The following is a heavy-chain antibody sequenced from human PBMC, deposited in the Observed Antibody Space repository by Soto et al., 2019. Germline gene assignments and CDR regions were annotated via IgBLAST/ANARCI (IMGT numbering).Heavy chain of an antibody. J-gene: IGHJ4*02. CDR3: ARVQYPYGLWYYFDY. V-gene: IGHV3-72*01. Sequence: EVQLVESGGGLVQPGGSLRLSCVASGFIFSDHYMDWVRQAPGKGLEWVGRTRNKANAYTTEYAASVKGRSIISRDDSKNSLYLQMHSLKSEDTAVYYCARVQYPYGLWYYFDYWGQGALVTVSS. D-gene: IGHD3-10*01. CDR1: GFIFSDHY. CDR2: TRNKANAYTT.